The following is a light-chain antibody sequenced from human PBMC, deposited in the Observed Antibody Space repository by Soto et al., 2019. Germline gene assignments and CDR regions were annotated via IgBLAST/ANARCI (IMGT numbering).Light chain of an antibody. J-gene: IGKJ4*01. CDR1: QSVLYSSNNKNY. CDR2: WAS. CDR3: QPYYRTPLT. V-gene: IGKV4-1*01. Sequence: DIVMTQSPDSLAVSLGERATINCKSSQSVLYSSNNKNYLALYQQKPGQHPKLLIYWASTRESGVPDRFSGSGSGTDFTLTISSLQAEDVAVYCCQPYYRTPLTFGGGTKGEIK.